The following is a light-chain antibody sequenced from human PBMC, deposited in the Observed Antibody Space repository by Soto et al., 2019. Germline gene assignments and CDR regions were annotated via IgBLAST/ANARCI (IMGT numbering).Light chain of an antibody. Sequence: QSVLTQPASVSGSPRQSITISGTGTSSDVGGYNYVSWYQQHPGKAPYLIIFDVSNRPSGVSNRFSGSKSGNSASLTISGLQAENEADYYCSSYTGSNPPVVFGGGTKLTVL. V-gene: IGLV2-14*01. J-gene: IGLJ2*01. CDR3: SSYTGSNPPVV. CDR2: DVS. CDR1: SSDVGGYNY.